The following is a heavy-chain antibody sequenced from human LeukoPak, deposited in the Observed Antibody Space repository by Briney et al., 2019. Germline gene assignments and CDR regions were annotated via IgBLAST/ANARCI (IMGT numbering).Heavy chain of an antibody. CDR3: ARDDGSATLGFDS. CDR1: GTTFSRSA. V-gene: IGHV1-69*05. Sequence: SVKVSCKASGTTFSRSAISWVRQAPGQDLEWMGGVIPILGTTNYAQKFQDRVSITTDESTSTAYMEVSSLRSVDTAVYYCARDDGSATLGFDSWGQGTLVTVSS. CDR2: VIPILGTT. J-gene: IGHJ4*02. D-gene: IGHD1-26*01.